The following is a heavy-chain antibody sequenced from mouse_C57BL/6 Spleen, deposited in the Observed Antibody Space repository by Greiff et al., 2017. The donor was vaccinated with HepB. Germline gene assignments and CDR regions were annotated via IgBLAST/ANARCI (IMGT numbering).Heavy chain of an antibody. Sequence: EVQVVESGGGLVKPGGSLKLSCAASGFTFSSYAMSWVRQTPEKRLEWVATISDGGSYTYYPDNVKGRFTISRDNAKNNLYLQMSHLKSEDTAMYYCARDSRSMITTRGYFDVWGTGTTVTVSS. CDR3: ARDSRSMITTRGYFDV. CDR2: ISDGGSYT. CDR1: GFTFSSYA. J-gene: IGHJ1*03. V-gene: IGHV5-4*01. D-gene: IGHD2-4*01.